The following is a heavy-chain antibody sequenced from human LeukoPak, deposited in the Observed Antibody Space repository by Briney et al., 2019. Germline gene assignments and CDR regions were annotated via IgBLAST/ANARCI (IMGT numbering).Heavy chain of an antibody. CDR1: GGSFSGYY. D-gene: IGHD3-10*01. V-gene: IGHV4-34*01. CDR3: ARGPYYCGSGSYEVVGFDY. J-gene: IGHJ4*02. Sequence: SETLSLTCAVYGGSFSGYYWSWIRQPPGKGLEWIGEINHSGSTNYNPSLKSRVTISVDTSKNQFSLKLSSVTAADTAVYYCARGPYYCGSGSYEVVGFDYWGQGTLVTVSS. CDR2: INHSGST.